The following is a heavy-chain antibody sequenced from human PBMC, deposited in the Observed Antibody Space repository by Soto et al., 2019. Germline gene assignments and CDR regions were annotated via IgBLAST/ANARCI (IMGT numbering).Heavy chain of an antibody. J-gene: IGHJ4*02. CDR2: IYYSGSP. V-gene: IGHV4-61*01. Sequence: SETLSLTCTVSGGSVSSGSYYWSWIRQPPGKGLEWIGYIYYSGSPLYNPSLKSRVFISSYLSKNTFSLNVTSVTAADAAVYYCARRGRLRERYFDHWGQGTRVTVSS. D-gene: IGHD2-15*01. CDR1: GGSVSSGSYY. CDR3: ARRGRLRERYFDH.